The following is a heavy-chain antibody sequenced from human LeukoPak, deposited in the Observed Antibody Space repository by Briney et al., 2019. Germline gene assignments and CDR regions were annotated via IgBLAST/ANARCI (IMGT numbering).Heavy chain of an antibody. J-gene: IGHJ6*03. CDR3: ARDCSTSCSDYMDV. CDR1: GYTFTSYG. V-gene: IGHV1-18*01. CDR2: ISAYNGNT. D-gene: IGHD2-2*01. Sequence: ASVKVSCKASGYTFTSYGISWVRQAPGQGLEWMGWISAYNGNTNYAQKLQGRVTITTDTSTSTAYMELRSLRSDDTAVYYCARDCSTSCSDYMDVWGKGATVTVSS.